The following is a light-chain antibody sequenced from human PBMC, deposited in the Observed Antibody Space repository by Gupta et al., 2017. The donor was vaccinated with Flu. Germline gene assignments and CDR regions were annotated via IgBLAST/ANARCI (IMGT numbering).Light chain of an antibody. CDR1: QSISDW. J-gene: IGKJ1*01. Sequence: GDGVTITCRASQSISDWLAWYQQKPGKTPKLLIYKASTLHSGVPSRFSGSGSGTEFNLTISSLQPDDFASYYCHQYYSYTRTFGQGTKVQIK. CDR2: KAS. CDR3: HQYYSYTRT. V-gene: IGKV1-5*03.